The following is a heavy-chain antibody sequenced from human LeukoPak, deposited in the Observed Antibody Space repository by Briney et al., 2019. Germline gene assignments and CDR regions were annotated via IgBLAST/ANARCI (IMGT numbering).Heavy chain of an antibody. CDR3: AKVHDFWSGYYYFDY. D-gene: IGHD3-3*01. CDR1: GFTFSSYE. CDR2: ISSSGSTI. J-gene: IGHJ4*02. V-gene: IGHV3-48*03. Sequence: GGSLRLSCAASGFTFSSYEMNWVRQAPGKGLEWVSYISSSGSTIYYADSVKGRFTISRDNAKNSLYLLMNSLRAEDTAVYYCAKVHDFWSGYYYFDYWGQGTLVTVSS.